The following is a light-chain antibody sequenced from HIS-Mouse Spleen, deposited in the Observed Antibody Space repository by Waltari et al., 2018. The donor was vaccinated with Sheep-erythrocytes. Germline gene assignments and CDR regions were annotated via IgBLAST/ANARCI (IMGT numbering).Light chain of an antibody. CDR3: QQYGSSRQQTFT. J-gene: IGKJ3*01. CDR2: GAS. CDR1: QSVSSSY. Sequence: EIVLTQSPGTLSLSPGERATLSCRASQSVSSSYLAWYQQKPGQAPRILIYGASSRATGIPDRFSGSGSVTDFTLTISRLEPEDFAVYYCQQYGSSRQQTFTFGPGTKVDIK. V-gene: IGKV3-20*01.